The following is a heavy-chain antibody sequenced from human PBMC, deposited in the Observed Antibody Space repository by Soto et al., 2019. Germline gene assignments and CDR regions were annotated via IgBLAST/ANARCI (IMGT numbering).Heavy chain of an antibody. J-gene: IGHJ4*02. CDR3: VTEAY. CDR2: IYSSGNT. V-gene: IGHV3-66*01. Sequence: EVQLVESGGGLVQPGGSLRLSCAASGYIVSDMYMNWIRQAPGKGLEWVSVIYSSGNTYYADSVKGRFTISRDNPKNTVYLQMNSLRAEDTAVYYCVTEAYWGQGTPVTVSS. CDR1: GYIVSDMY.